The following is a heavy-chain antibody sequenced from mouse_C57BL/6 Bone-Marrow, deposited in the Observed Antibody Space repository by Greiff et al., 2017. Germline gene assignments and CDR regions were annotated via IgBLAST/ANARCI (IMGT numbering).Heavy chain of an antibody. Sequence: EVKLMESGGGLVKPGGSLKLSCAASGFTFSSYAMSWVRQTPEKRLEWVATISDGGSYTYYPDNVKGRFTISRDNAKNNLYLQMSHLKSEDTAMYYCARDGEMDYWGQGTSVTVSS. CDR1: GFTFSSYA. CDR2: ISDGGSYT. CDR3: ARDGEMDY. J-gene: IGHJ4*01. V-gene: IGHV5-4*01.